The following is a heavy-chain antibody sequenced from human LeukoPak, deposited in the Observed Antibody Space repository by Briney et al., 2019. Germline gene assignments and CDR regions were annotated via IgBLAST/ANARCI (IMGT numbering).Heavy chain of an antibody. Sequence: ASVKVSCKSSRYTFTSYGISGVRQAPGQGLEWMGWINAYNWNTNYAQKLQGRVTITPDGSTGAAYMELRRLRSDDTAVYYCAREGPLQEFNGEFFTTHDAFDIWGPGNMVNVSS. CDR3: AREGPLQEFNGEFFTTHDAFDI. CDR2: INAYNWNT. CDR1: RYTFTSYG. J-gene: IGHJ3*02. V-gene: IGHV1-18*01. D-gene: IGHD3-10*01.